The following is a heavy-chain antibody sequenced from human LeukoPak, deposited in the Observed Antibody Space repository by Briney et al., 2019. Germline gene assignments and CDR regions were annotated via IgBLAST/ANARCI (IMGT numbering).Heavy chain of an antibody. Sequence: SETLSLTCTVSGGSISSGSYYWSWIRQPAGKGLEWIGRIYTSGSTNYNPSLKSRVTISVDTSKNQFSLKLSSVTAADTAVYYCARVGYCSTTSCYWRAFDCWGQGTLVTVSS. CDR1: GGSISSGSYY. D-gene: IGHD2-2*01. CDR2: IYTSGST. J-gene: IGHJ4*02. CDR3: ARVGYCSTTSCYWRAFDC. V-gene: IGHV4-61*02.